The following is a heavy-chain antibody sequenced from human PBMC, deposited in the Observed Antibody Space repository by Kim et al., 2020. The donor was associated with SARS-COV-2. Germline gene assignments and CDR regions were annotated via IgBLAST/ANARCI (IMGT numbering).Heavy chain of an antibody. V-gene: IGHV3-21*01. CDR2: ISSSSSYI. Sequence: GGSLRLSCAASGFTFSSYSMNWVRQAPGKGLEWVSSISSSSSYIYYADSVKGRFTISRDNAKNSLYLQMSSLRAEDTAVYYCARDRNQLLWFGESSTYYYYYGMDVWGQGTTVTVSS. CDR1: GFTFSSYS. CDR3: ARDRNQLLWFGESSTYYYYYGMDV. D-gene: IGHD3-10*01. J-gene: IGHJ6*02.